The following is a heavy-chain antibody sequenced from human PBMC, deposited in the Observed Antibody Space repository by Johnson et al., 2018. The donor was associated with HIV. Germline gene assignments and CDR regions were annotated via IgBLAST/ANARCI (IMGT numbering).Heavy chain of an antibody. V-gene: IGHV3-NL1*01. Sequence: QVQLVESGGGVVQPGRSLRLSCAASGFTFSSYWMSWVRQAPGKGLEWVSGINWNGGSTTYADSVVGRSTISRDNSKNTLYLQMNSLTTEDSAVYYCAREGGRAPFEAFDIWGQGTLVTVSS. CDR1: GFTFSSYW. D-gene: IGHD3-16*01. CDR2: INWNGGST. J-gene: IGHJ3*02. CDR3: AREGGRAPFEAFDI.